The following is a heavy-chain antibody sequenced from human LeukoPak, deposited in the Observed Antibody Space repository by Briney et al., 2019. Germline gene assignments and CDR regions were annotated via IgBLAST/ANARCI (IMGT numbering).Heavy chain of an antibody. D-gene: IGHD4/OR15-4a*01. V-gene: IGHV3-23*01. CDR2: ISGSGGST. J-gene: IGHJ1*01. CDR3: AKRGDYQGTFQYFLH. CDR1: GFTFSSYA. Sequence: GGSLRLSCAASGFTFSSYAMSWVRQAPGKGLEWVSAISGSGGSTYYADSVKGRFTISRDNSKNTLYLQMNSLRAEDTAIYFCAKRGDYQGTFQYFLHWGQGTLIKVSS.